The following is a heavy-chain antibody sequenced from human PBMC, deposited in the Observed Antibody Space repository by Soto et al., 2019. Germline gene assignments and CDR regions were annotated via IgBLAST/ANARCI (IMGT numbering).Heavy chain of an antibody. CDR3: ARAVGYSYGFDY. V-gene: IGHV1-18*01. Sequence: QVQLVQSGAEVRRPGASVKVSCKASGYTFASYGISWVRQAPGQGLEWMGWISADNGNTNYAHKIQGRVTMTTETATTTAYMELRSLRSDDTAVYYCARAVGYSYGFDYWGQGTLVTVSS. CDR1: GYTFASYG. CDR2: ISADNGNT. D-gene: IGHD5-18*01. J-gene: IGHJ4*02.